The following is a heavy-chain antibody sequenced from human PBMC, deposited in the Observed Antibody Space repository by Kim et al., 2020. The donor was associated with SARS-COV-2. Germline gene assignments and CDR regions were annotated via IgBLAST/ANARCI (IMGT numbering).Heavy chain of an antibody. D-gene: IGHD6-19*01. CDR3: ARPRAVAGSRP. V-gene: IGHV4-34*01. J-gene: IGHJ5*02. Sequence: TNCNPSLQSRVTISVDTSKNQFALKLSSVTAADTAVYYCARPRAVAGSRPWGQGTLVTVSS. CDR2: T.